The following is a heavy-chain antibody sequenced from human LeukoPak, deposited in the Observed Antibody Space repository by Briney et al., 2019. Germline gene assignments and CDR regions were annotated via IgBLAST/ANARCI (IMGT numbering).Heavy chain of an antibody. Sequence: SQALSLTCTVSGGSISSGDYYWSWIRQPPGKGLEWIGYIYYSGSTYYNPSLKSRVTISVDTSKNQFSLKLSFVTAADTAVYYCARDATVTTNWFDPWGQGTLVTVSS. J-gene: IGHJ5*02. CDR2: IYYSGST. CDR1: GGSISSGDYY. V-gene: IGHV4-30-4*08. CDR3: ARDATVTTNWFDP. D-gene: IGHD4-11*01.